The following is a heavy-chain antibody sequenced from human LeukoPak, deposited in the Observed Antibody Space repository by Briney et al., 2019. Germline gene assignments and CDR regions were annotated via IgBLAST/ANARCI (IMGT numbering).Heavy chain of an antibody. CDR3: ARGPFYCSSTSCYHYYYMDV. Sequence: PGGSLRLSCAASGFTFSSYAMSWVRQAPGKGLEWVSAISGSGGSTYYADSVKGRFTISRDNAKNSLYLQMNSLRAEDTAVYYCARGPFYCSSTSCYHYYYMDVWGKGTTVTVSS. CDR2: ISGSGGST. D-gene: IGHD2-2*01. CDR1: GFTFSSYA. V-gene: IGHV3-23*01. J-gene: IGHJ6*03.